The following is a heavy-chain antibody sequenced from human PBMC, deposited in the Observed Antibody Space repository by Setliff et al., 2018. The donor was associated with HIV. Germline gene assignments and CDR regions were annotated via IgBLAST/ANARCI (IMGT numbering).Heavy chain of an antibody. Sequence: PGGSLRLSCAASGFTFSTYAMGWVRQAPGKGLEWVSTVGAVGAPTHYAESVKGRFTISKDNSKNTLYPQMSSLRDEDTTVYYCAKVFAYGVDGFDIWGQGTMVTVSS. CDR1: GFTFSTYA. CDR3: AKVFAYGVDGFDI. CDR2: VGAVGAPT. D-gene: IGHD4-17*01. J-gene: IGHJ3*02. V-gene: IGHV3-23*01.